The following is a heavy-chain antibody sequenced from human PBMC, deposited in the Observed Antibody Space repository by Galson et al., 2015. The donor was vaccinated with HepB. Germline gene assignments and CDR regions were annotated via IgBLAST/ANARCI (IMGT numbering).Heavy chain of an antibody. CDR2: IKQDGGQK. Sequence: SLRLSCAASGFTFSNYWMTWVRQAPGKGLEWVANIKQDGGQKDYVDSVKGRFTISRDNAKNSLSLEMNSLRAEDTAVYYCARHDGGDSFDIWGQGTMVTVSS. V-gene: IGHV3-7*03. CDR1: GFTFSNYW. J-gene: IGHJ3*02. CDR3: ARHDGGDSFDI. D-gene: IGHD3-16*01.